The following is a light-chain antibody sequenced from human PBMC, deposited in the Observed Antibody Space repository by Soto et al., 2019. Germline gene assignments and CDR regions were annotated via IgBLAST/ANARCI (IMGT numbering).Light chain of an antibody. J-gene: IGKJ2*01. CDR2: GAS. CDR1: QSVSSSY. CDR3: QQYGGSPMYT. Sequence: EIVLTQSPGTLSLSPGERATLSCRASQSVSSSYLAWYQQKPGQAPRLLIYGASSRATGIPDRFSGSGSGTDFTLTISRVEPEDFAVYSCQQYGGSPMYTFGQGTKLEIK. V-gene: IGKV3-20*01.